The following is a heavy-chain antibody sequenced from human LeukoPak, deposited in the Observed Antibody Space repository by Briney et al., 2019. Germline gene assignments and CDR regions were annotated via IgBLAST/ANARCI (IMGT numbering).Heavy chain of an antibody. CDR2: INPNSGGT. V-gene: IGHV1-2*02. J-gene: IGHJ6*02. D-gene: IGHD1-1*01. Sequence: ASVKVSCKASGYTFTGYYMHWVRQAPGQGLVWMGWINPNSGGTNYARKFQGRVTMTRDTSISTAYMELSRLRSDDTAVYYCARANLERERLYYYGMDVWGQGTTVTVSS. CDR3: ARANLERERLYYYGMDV. CDR1: GYTFTGYY.